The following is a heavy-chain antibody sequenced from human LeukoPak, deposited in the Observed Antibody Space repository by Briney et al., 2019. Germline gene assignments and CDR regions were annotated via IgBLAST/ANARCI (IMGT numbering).Heavy chain of an antibody. Sequence: HGASVKVSCKASGYTFTGYYMHWVRQAPGQGLEWMGWINPNSGGTNYAQKFQGRVTMTRDTSISTAYMELSRLRSDDTAVYYCARGGGFDIVVVPAAYNWFDPWGQGTLVTVSS. V-gene: IGHV1-2*02. CDR1: GYTFTGYY. CDR3: ARGGGFDIVVVPAAYNWFDP. D-gene: IGHD2-2*01. CDR2: INPNSGGT. J-gene: IGHJ5*02.